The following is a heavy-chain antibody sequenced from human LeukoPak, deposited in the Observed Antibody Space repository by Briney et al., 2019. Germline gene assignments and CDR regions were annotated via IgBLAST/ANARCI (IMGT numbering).Heavy chain of an antibody. CDR1: GFTFSSYG. CDR2: MSDDGSNK. V-gene: IGHV3-30*18. D-gene: IGHD3-10*01. J-gene: IGHJ4*02. Sequence: GGSLRLSCAASGFTFSSYGMYWVRQAPGKGLEWVAAMSDDGSNKYYADSVKGRITISRDNSKNTLYPQMNSLRAEDAAVYYCAKDTSGSGSSYLDYWGQGTLVTVSS. CDR3: AKDTSGSGSSYLDY.